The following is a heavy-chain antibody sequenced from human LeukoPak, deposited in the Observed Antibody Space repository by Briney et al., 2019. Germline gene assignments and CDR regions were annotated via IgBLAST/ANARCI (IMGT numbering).Heavy chain of an antibody. CDR2: INGRGTYI. Sequence: GGSLRLSCAASGFTFSDYFMSWVRQAPGKGLEWLSYINGRGTYIDYAESLKGRITISRDNAQNSLYLEMNSLRVEDTAVYYCARSGREATEIDYWGQGTLVTVSS. V-gene: IGHV3-11*06. CDR1: GFTFSDYF. D-gene: IGHD1-1*01. J-gene: IGHJ4*02. CDR3: ARSGREATEIDY.